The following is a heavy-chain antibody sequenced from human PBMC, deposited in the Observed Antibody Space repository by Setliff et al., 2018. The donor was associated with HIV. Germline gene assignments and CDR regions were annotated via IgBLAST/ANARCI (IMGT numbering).Heavy chain of an antibody. CDR1: GYSISDGYR. CDR3: ARLAREEYCRGRTCYPNWFDP. V-gene: IGHV4-38-2*01. D-gene: IGHD2-15*01. CDR2: IYSTGDT. Sequence: PSETLSLTCLVFGYSISDGYRWGWIRQSPGKGPQWIASIYSTGDTYYSPSLKSRVTISIDTTKNRFSLKLSSVTAADTAVYYCARLAREEYCRGRTCYPNWFDPWGPGTLVTVSS. J-gene: IGHJ5*02.